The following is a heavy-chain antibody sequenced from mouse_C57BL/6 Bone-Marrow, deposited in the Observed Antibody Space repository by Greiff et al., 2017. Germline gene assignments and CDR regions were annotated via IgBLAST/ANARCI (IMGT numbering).Heavy chain of an antibody. CDR1: GYTFTSYW. CDR3: ARVVHYYGSSYDYFDY. D-gene: IGHD1-1*01. J-gene: IGHJ2*01. V-gene: IGHV1-59*01. Sequence: QVQLQQPGAELVRPGTSVKLSCKASGYTFTSYWMHWVKQRPGQGLEWIGVIDPSDSYTNYNQKFKGKATLTVDTSSSTAYMQLSSLTSEDSAVYYCARVVHYYGSSYDYFDYWGQGTTLTFSS. CDR2: IDPSDSYT.